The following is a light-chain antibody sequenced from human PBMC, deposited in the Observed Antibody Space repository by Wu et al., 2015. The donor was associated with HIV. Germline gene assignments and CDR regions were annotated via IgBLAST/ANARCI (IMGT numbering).Light chain of an antibody. CDR3: QQYVWSPRT. CDR1: EFISSSM. Sequence: EIALTQSPGTLSLSPGERATLSCRTSEFISSSMLAWYQQKPGQAPRLLIYRVSSRATGIPDRFSGSGSGTDFTLTISRLEPEDFAVYYCQQYVWSPRTFGQGTKLEIK. J-gene: IGKJ2*01. CDR2: RVS. V-gene: IGKV3-20*01.